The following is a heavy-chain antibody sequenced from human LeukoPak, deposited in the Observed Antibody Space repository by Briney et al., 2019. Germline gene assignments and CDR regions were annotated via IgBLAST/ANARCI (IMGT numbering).Heavy chain of an antibody. J-gene: IGHJ4*02. CDR1: GFTFSRHW. D-gene: IGHD3-22*01. CDR2: IRQDGLEK. Sequence: GGSLRLSCAASGFTFSRHWMSWVRQAPGKGLEWVANIRQDGLEKYYVASVQGRFTISRDNAKNSLYLQMNSLKADDTAVYYCARAPYYESSGPLWGQGTLVSVSS. CDR3: ARAPYYESSGPL. V-gene: IGHV3-7*04.